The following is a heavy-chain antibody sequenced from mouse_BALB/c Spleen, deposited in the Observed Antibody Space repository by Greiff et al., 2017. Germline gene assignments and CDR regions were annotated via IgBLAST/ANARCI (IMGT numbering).Heavy chain of an antibody. V-gene: IGHV1-5*01. CDR2: IYPGNSDT. Sequence: VQLQQSGTVLARPGASVKMSCKASGYSFTSYWMHWVKQRPGQGLEWIGAIYPGNSDTSYNQKFKGKAKLTAVTSASTAYMELSSLTNEDSAVYYCARHDYYGSSYYFDYWGQGTTLTVSS. D-gene: IGHD1-1*01. J-gene: IGHJ2*01. CDR1: GYSFTSYW. CDR3: ARHDYYGSSYYFDY.